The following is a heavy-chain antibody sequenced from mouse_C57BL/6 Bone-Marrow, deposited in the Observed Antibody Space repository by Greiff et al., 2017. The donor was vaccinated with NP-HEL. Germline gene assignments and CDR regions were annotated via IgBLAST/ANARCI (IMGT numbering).Heavy chain of an antibody. D-gene: IGHD1-1*01. V-gene: IGHV14-3*01. CDR3: ARITTVERGYFDV. CDR2: IDPANGNT. Sequence: EVKLVESVAELVRPGASVKLSCTASGFNIKNTYMHWVKQRPEQGLEWIGRIDPANGNTKYAPKFQGKATITADTSSNTAYLQLSSLTSEDTAIYYCARITTVERGYFDVWGTGTTVTVSS. CDR1: GFNIKNTY. J-gene: IGHJ1*03.